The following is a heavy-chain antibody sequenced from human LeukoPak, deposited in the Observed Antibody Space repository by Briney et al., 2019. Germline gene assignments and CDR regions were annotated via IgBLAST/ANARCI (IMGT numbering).Heavy chain of an antibody. J-gene: IGHJ6*03. CDR1: GFTFSSYA. D-gene: IGHD6-13*01. CDR3: AKPHIAAADYYYYYMDV. V-gene: IGHV3-23*01. CDR2: ISGSGGST. Sequence: PGGSLRLSCAASGFTFSSYAMSWVRQAPGKGLEWVSAISGSGGSTYYADSVKGRFTISRDNSRNTLFLQMNSLRAEDTALYYCAKPHIAAADYYYYYMDVWGKGTTVTVSS.